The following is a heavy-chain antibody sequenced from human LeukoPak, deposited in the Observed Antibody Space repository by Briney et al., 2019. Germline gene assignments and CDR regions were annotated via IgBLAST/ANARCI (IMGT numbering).Heavy chain of an antibody. D-gene: IGHD3-16*01. Sequence: SETLSLTCTVSGGSISSGSSYWSWIRQPAGKGLEWIGRIYTSGSTNYNSSLKSRVTISVDTSKNQFSLKLSSVTAADTAVYYCARDNDSRDPPHFDYWGQGTLVTVSS. V-gene: IGHV4-61*02. CDR2: IYTSGST. CDR1: GGSISSGSSY. J-gene: IGHJ4*02. CDR3: ARDNDSRDPPHFDY.